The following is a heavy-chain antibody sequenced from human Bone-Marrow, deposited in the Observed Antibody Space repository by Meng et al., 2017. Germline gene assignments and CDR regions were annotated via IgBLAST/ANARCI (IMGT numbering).Heavy chain of an antibody. V-gene: IGHV1-2*06. CDR3: ANWNDGLLNY. CDR2: IKPNSGGT. CDR1: GYTFTGYY. Sequence: VQVVQSGGEVKKPGASGKVYCKASGYTFTGYYMHGVRQATGQGLEWMGRIKPNSGGTNYAQKFQGRVTMTRDTSISTAYMELSRLRSDDTAVYYCANWNDGLLNYWGQGTLVTVSS. J-gene: IGHJ4*02. D-gene: IGHD1-1*01.